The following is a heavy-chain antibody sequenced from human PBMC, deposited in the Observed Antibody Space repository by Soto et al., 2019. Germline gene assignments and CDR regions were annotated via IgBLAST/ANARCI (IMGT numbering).Heavy chain of an antibody. CDR3: ARDLWGDYAWFDP. J-gene: IGHJ5*02. D-gene: IGHD4-17*01. V-gene: IGHV1-69*01. CDR2: IIPIFGTA. CDR1: GGTFSSYA. Sequence: SVKGSCKASGGTFSSYAISWVRQAPGQGLEWMGGIIPIFGTANYAQKFQGRVTITADESTSTAYMELSSLRSEDTAVYYCARDLWGDYAWFDPWGQGTLVTVSS.